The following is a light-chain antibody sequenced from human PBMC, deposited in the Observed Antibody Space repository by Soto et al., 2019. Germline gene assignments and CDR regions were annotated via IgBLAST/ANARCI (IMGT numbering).Light chain of an antibody. J-gene: IGKJ4*01. CDR3: QQRNNWPLT. CDR2: ETS. Sequence: EVVLTQSPDTLSLSPGERATLSCRASQDVGKFLVWYQQKPGLSPSLVIYETSKRATDIPDRFSGSGSGTAFTLTINHLEPEDVGVYYCQQRNNWPLTFGGGTKV. V-gene: IGKV3-11*01. CDR1: QDVGKF.